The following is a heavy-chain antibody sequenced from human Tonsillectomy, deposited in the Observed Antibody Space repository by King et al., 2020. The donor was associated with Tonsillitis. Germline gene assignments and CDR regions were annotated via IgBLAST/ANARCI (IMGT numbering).Heavy chain of an antibody. D-gene: IGHD3-22*01. Sequence: QLVQSGAAVKKPGSSVKVSCKASGDIFSNYAVNWVRQAPGQGLEWMGGTLPIFGTTNYAQRFRGRLKITADRSTSTVFLDLSGLRSDDTAMYYCASSSYYSDSSGSYFDFWGQGTLVTVSS. V-gene: IGHV1-69*14. J-gene: IGHJ4*02. CDR3: ASSSYYSDSSGSYFDF. CDR2: TLPIFGTT. CDR1: GDIFSNYA.